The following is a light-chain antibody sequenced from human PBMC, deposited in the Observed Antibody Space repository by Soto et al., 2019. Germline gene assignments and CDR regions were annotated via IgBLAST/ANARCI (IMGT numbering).Light chain of an antibody. CDR3: QQSYIAPLT. J-gene: IGKJ4*01. CDR1: QSIRNC. V-gene: IGKV1-39*01. Sequence: DIQMTQSPSSLSSAVGDRVTLTCRASQSIRNCLNWYKQKPGKAPKLLIYAASSLQSGVPSRFSVSGFGTGFTLTISSLKPEDFETYYCQQSYIAPLTFGGGTKVDIK. CDR2: AAS.